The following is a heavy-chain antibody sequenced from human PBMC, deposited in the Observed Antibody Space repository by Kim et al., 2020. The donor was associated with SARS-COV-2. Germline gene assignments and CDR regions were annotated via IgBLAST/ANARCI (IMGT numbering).Heavy chain of an antibody. V-gene: IGHV3-15*01. Sequence: GGSLRLSCAVSGFTFSHAWMTWVRQAPGKGLEWVGHIKSSSDGGTADYATPGKGRFTISRDESKNLVFLQMNNLKTEDTALYYCATDAGATHYLDDWGQG. CDR1: GFTFSHAW. CDR3: ATDAGATHYLDD. D-gene: IGHD1-26*01. J-gene: IGHJ4*02. CDR2: IKSSSDGGTA.